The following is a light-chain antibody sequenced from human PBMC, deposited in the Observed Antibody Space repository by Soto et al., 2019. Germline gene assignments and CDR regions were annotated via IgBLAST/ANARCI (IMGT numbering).Light chain of an antibody. Sequence: DIQLTQSPSFLSASVGDRVTITCRASQGISTYLAWYQQSPGKAPTLLIYAASTLQSGVPSRFSGSGSGTEFTLTISSLQPEDFATYFCQQLYSSPISFGGATKVDIK. J-gene: IGKJ4*01. CDR2: AAS. V-gene: IGKV1-9*01. CDR1: QGISTY. CDR3: QQLYSSPIS.